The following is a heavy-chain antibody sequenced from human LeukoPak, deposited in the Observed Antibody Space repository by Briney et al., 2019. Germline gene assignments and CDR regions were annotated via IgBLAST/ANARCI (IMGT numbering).Heavy chain of an antibody. J-gene: IGHJ4*02. V-gene: IGHV1-2*02. Sequence: ASVKVSCKASGYTFTGYYMHWVRQAPGQGLEWMGWINPNSGGTNYAQRFQGRVTMTRDTSISTAYMELSSLRSDDTAVYYCAREDNWNYDYWGQGTLVTVSS. CDR2: INPNSGGT. D-gene: IGHD1-7*01. CDR1: GYTFTGYY. CDR3: AREDNWNYDY.